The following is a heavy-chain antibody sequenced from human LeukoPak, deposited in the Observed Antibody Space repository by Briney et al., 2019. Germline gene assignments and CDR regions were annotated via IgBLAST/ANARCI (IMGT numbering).Heavy chain of an antibody. J-gene: IGHJ1*01. CDR3: ASGRHCGGDCYSEAEYFQH. CDR1: GGTFSSYA. D-gene: IGHD2-21*02. Sequence: SVKVSCKASGGTFSSYAISWVRQAPGQGLEWMGGIIPIFGTANYAQKFQGRVTITADESTSTAYMELSSLRSEDTAVYYCASGRHCGGDCYSEAEYFQHWGQGTLATVSS. CDR2: IIPIFGTA. V-gene: IGHV1-69*13.